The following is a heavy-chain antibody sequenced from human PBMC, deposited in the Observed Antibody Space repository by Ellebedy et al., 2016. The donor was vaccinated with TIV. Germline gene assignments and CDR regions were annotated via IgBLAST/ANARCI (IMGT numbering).Heavy chain of an antibody. CDR2: ISYDGSYR. D-gene: IGHD3-22*01. Sequence: PGGSLRLSCIVSGFTFSGFGVHWVRQAPGKGLEWVAVISYDGSYRFYADSVSGRFTLSRDNSKNTVYLQMNGLTAEDTAVYYCVTSAVGHSHGYYFDYWGQGTPVIVSS. CDR1: GFTFSGFG. CDR3: VTSAVGHSHGYYFDY. J-gene: IGHJ4*02. V-gene: IGHV3-30*03.